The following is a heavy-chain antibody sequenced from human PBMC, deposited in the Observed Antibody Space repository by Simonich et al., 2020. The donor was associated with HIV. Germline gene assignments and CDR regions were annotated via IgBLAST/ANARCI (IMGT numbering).Heavy chain of an antibody. J-gene: IGHJ5*02. CDR2: IYPGDSDT. Sequence: EVQLVQSGAEVKKPGESLQSSLKGSGYSFTSYWIVWVRQMPGKGLEWMGIIYPGDSDTKYGPSFQVKVTSSADKYISTAYLQWSSLKASDTAMYYCAKSNGNWFDPWGRGTLVTVSS. CDR1: GYSFTSYW. V-gene: IGHV5-51*01. CDR3: AKSNGNWFDP. D-gene: IGHD7-27*01.